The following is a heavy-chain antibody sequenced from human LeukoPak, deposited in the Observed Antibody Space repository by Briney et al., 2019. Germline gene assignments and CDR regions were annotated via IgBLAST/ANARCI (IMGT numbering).Heavy chain of an antibody. V-gene: IGHV3-11*01. D-gene: IGHD2-15*01. CDR1: GFTFSDYY. CDR2: MSGSGSNI. Sequence: GGSLRLSCAASGFTFSDYYMSWFRQAPGKGLEWVSHMSGSGSNIYYADSVKGRFTISRDNAKNSLFLRMNSLRAEDTAVYYCARDSLYSGGIWGQGTIVTVSP. J-gene: IGHJ3*02. CDR3: ARDSLYSGGI.